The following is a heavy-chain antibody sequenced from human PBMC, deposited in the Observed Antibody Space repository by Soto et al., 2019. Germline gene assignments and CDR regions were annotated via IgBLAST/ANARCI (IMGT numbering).Heavy chain of an antibody. CDR3: ARVSSYGFISAFDI. V-gene: IGHV4-30-4*01. Sequence: SETLSLTCTVSGAPISSGDYYWSWVRQAPGKGLEWVGYIYYSGSTYYNPSLKSRVTISVDTSKNQFSLKLSSVTAADTAVYYCARVSSYGFISAFDIWGQGTMVTVSS. CDR2: IYYSGST. J-gene: IGHJ3*02. D-gene: IGHD5-18*01. CDR1: GAPISSGDYY.